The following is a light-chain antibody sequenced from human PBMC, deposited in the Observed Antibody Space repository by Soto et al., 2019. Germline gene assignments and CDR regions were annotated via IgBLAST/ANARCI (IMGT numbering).Light chain of an antibody. Sequence: EIVMTQSPATLSVSPGERATLSCRASQSVSSNLAWYQQKPGQAPRLLIYGASTRATGIPARFSGSGSGTEFTLTLSSLQSEDFAVYYCQQYNKGPVTFGQGTKVEI. V-gene: IGKV3-15*01. CDR1: QSVSSN. CDR3: QQYNKGPVT. CDR2: GAS. J-gene: IGKJ1*01.